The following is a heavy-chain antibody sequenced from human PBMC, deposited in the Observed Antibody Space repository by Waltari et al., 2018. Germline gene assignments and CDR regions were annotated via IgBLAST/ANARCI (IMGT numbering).Heavy chain of an antibody. J-gene: IGHJ2*01. V-gene: IGHV3-7*01. CDR1: GFPFSSYW. CDR2: IKQDGSEK. CDR3: ARDLGIAVAYSYWYFDL. D-gene: IGHD6-19*01. Sequence: EVQLVESGGGLVQPGGSLRLSCAASGFPFSSYWMSWVRQAPGKGLEWVANIKQDGSEKYYVDSVKGRFTISRDNAKNSLYLQTNSLRAEDTAVYYCARDLGIAVAYSYWYFDLWGRGTLVTVSS.